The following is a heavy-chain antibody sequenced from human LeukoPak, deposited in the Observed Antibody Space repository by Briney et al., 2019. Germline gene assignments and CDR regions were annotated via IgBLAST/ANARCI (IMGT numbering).Heavy chain of an antibody. D-gene: IGHD5-24*01. CDR2: IYYSGDT. V-gene: IGHV4-59*01. J-gene: IGHJ4*02. CDR3: ARESRDVETEGFDY. Sequence: SETLSLTCTVSGGSISSYYWSWIRQPPGKGLEWIGYIYYSGDTKYNPSLKSRVTISVDTSKNQFSLKLSSVTAADTAVYYCARESRDVETEGFDYWGQGTLVTVSS. CDR1: GGSISSYY.